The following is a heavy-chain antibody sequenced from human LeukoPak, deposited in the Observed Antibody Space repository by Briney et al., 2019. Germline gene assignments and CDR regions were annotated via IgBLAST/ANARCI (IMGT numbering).Heavy chain of an antibody. CDR3: AKGRLAYSKAEVAYFDY. D-gene: IGHD4-11*01. Sequence: PGRSLRLSCAASGFTFSSYGMHWVRQAPGKGLEWVAVISYDGSNKYYADSVKGRFTISRDNSKNTLYLQMISLRAEDTAVYYCAKGRLAYSKAEVAYFDYWGQGTLVTVSS. J-gene: IGHJ4*02. CDR2: ISYDGSNK. V-gene: IGHV3-30*18. CDR1: GFTFSSYG.